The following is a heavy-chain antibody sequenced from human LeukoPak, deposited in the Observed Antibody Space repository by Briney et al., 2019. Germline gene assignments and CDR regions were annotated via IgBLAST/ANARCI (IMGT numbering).Heavy chain of an antibody. Sequence: SETLSLTCTVSGGSISSGSYYWSWIRQPAGKGLEWIGRIYTSGSTNYNPSLKSRVTISVDTSKNQFSLKLSSVTAADTAVYYCVRLYSNYDYMDVWGKGTTVTVSS. CDR2: IYTSGST. V-gene: IGHV4-61*02. CDR1: GGSISSGSYY. CDR3: VRLYSNYDYMDV. D-gene: IGHD4-11*01. J-gene: IGHJ6*03.